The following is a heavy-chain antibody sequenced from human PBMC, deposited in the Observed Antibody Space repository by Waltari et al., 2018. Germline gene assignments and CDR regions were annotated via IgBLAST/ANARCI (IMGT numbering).Heavy chain of an antibody. J-gene: IGHJ4*02. CDR3: ARLATGLDY. Sequence: QVQLQESGPGLVKPAETLSLTCAVSGYSIRSGYYWGWIRQPPGKGLEWIGSIYHIGTTYYNTSLKSRVTMSVDTSKNQFSLKLSSVTAADTAVYYCARLATGLDYWGQGTLVIVSS. CDR1: GYSIRSGYY. CDR2: IYHIGTT. V-gene: IGHV4-38-2*01.